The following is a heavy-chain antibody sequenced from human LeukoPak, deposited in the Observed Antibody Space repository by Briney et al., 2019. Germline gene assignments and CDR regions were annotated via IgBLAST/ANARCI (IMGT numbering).Heavy chain of an antibody. CDR2: IYYGGST. J-gene: IGHJ3*02. CDR3: ARPNRGYSYGGAFDI. CDR1: GGSISSYY. Sequence: SETLSLTCTVSGGSISSYYWSWIRQPPGKGLEWIGYIYYGGSTNYNPSLKSRVTISVDTSKNQFSLKLSSVTAADTAVYYCARPNRGYSYGGAFDIWGQGTMVTVSS. D-gene: IGHD5-18*01. V-gene: IGHV4-59*01.